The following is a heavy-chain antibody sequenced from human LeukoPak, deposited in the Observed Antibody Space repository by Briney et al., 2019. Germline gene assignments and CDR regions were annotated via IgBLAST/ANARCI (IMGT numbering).Heavy chain of an antibody. V-gene: IGHV1-69*04. CDR2: IIPILGIA. D-gene: IGHD4-11*01. CDR1: GGTFSSYA. J-gene: IGHJ4*02. CDR3: ARGHDYSNYHALGY. Sequence: SVKVSCKASGGTFSSYAIRWVRPAPGQGLEWMGRIIPILGIANYAQKFQGRVTITADKSTSTAYMELSSLRSEDTAVYYCARGHDYSNYHALGYWGQGTLVTVSS.